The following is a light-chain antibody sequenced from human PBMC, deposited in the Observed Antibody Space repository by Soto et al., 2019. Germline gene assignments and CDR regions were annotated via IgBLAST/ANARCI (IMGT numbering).Light chain of an antibody. CDR2: GAS. J-gene: IGKJ4*01. CDR3: QQYGSSLLLT. Sequence: EIVLTQSPGTLSLSPGERATLSCRASQSVSSSYLAWYQQKPGQAPRLLIYGASSRATGIPDRFSGSGSGTDFTLTISRLEREDFAVYYCQQYGSSLLLTFGGGTKVDI. CDR1: QSVSSSY. V-gene: IGKV3-20*01.